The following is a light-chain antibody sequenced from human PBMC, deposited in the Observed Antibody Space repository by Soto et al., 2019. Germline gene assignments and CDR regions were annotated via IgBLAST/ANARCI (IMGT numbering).Light chain of an antibody. CDR1: SSDVGAYNY. CDR3: SSFASSNTWV. J-gene: IGLJ3*02. CDR2: EVT. Sequence: QSVLTQPPSASGSPGQSVTISCTRTSSDVGAYNYVSWYQQHAGKAPKLVIYEVTKRPSGVPDRFSGSKSANTASPTVSGLQAEDEADYYCSSFASSNTWVFGGGTQLTVL. V-gene: IGLV2-8*01.